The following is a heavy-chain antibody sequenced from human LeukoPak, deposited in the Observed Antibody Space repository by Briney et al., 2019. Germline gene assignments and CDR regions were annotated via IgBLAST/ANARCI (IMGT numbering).Heavy chain of an antibody. D-gene: IGHD3-10*01. CDR1: GGSFSGYY. V-gene: IGHV4-34*01. CDR3: ARGSGGSGSYYYYYYYGMDV. Sequence: PSETPSLTCAVYGGSFSGYYWSWIRQPPGKGLEWIGEINHSGSTNYNPSLKSRVTISVDTSKNQFSLKLSSVTAADTAVYYCARGSGGSGSYYYYYYYGMDVWGQGTTVTVSS. J-gene: IGHJ6*02. CDR2: INHSGST.